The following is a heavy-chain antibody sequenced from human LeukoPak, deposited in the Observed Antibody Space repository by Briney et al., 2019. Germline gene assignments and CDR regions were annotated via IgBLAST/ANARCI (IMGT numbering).Heavy chain of an antibody. D-gene: IGHD6-13*01. CDR3: ARGKRGYSSSWYDY. J-gene: IGHJ4*03. CDR2: INHSGST. V-gene: IGHV4-34*01. Sequence: SETLSLTCAVYGGSFSGYYWSWIRQPPGKGLEWIGEINHSGSTNYNPSLKSRVTISVDTSKNQFSLKLSSVTAADTAVYYCARGKRGYSSSWYDYWGQGTTVTVSS. CDR1: GGSFSGYY.